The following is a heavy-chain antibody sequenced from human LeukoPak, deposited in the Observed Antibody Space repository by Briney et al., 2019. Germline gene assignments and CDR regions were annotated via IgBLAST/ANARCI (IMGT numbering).Heavy chain of an antibody. V-gene: IGHV5-51*01. CDR2: IYPGDSDT. CDR1: GYSFTSYW. J-gene: IGHJ4*02. CDR3: ARQQMVYAILTQTYFDY. Sequence: GESLKISCKGSGYSFTSYWIGWVRQMPGKGLEWMGIIYPGDSDTRYSPSFQGQVTISADKSISTAYLQWSSLKASDTAMYYCARQQMVYAILTQTYFDYWGQGTLVTVSS. D-gene: IGHD2-8*01.